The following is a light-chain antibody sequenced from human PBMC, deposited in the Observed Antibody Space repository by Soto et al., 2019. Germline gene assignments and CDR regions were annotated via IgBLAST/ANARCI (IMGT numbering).Light chain of an antibody. CDR2: GAS. V-gene: IGKV1-39*01. CDR3: QQSFDYPLT. Sequence: DIQMTQSPPSLSASVGDRVIITCRASQSIGRDLHWYQQKPGKAPKLLIYGASNLQSGDSSGFRGAGSGTDFTLTISSLQPGDFVTYSCQQSFDYPLTFGGGTRVEIK. CDR1: QSIGRD. J-gene: IGKJ4*01.